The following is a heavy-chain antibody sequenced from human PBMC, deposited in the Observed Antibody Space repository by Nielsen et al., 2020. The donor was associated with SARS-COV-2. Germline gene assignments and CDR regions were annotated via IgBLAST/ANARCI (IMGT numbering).Heavy chain of an antibody. D-gene: IGHD6-19*01. CDR1: GYTFTGYY. Sequence: ASVKVSCKASGYTFTGYYMHWVRQAPGQGLEWMGRINPNSGGTNYAQKFQGRVTMTRDTSISTAYMELSRPRSDDTAVYYCARIAVAGHYYYGMDVWGQGTTVTVSS. CDR2: INPNSGGT. V-gene: IGHV1-2*06. J-gene: IGHJ6*02. CDR3: ARIAVAGHYYYGMDV.